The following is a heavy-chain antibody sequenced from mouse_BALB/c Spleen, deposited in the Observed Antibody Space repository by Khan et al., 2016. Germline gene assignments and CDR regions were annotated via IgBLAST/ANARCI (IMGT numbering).Heavy chain of an antibody. V-gene: IGHV9-1*02. J-gene: IGHJ2*01. D-gene: IGHD1-1*01. CDR2: INTYTGKA. CDR3: ARHYYGGRGNYFDY. CDR1: GYTLTNYG. Sequence: QIQLVQSGPELKKPGETVKISCKASGYTLTNYGMNWVKQAPGKGLKWMGWINTYTGKATYADDFKGRFAFSLETSASTAYLQINSLKNEHMATYTGARHYYGGRGNYFDYWGQGTTLTVSS.